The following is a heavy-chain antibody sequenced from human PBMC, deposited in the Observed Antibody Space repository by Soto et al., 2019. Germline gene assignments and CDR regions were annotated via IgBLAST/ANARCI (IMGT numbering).Heavy chain of an antibody. D-gene: IGHD2-21*02. V-gene: IGHV3-73*01. CDR3: SRLGVVTATHNDV. J-gene: IGHJ6*02. CDR1: GFTFSGSP. CDR2: IRSKANNYAT. Sequence: EVQLVESGGGLVQPGGSLKLSCAASGFTFSGSPMHWVRQASGKGLEWVGHIRSKANNYATAYAASVKGRFTISRGDSKNTAYLQMDSLKTEDTAVYYCSRLGVVTATHNDVWGQGTTVTVSS.